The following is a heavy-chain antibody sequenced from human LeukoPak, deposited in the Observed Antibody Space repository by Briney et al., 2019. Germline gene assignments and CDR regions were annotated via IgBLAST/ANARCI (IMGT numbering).Heavy chain of an antibody. Sequence: GGSLRLSCAASGFTFSSYGMHWVRQAPGKGLEWVAVIWYDGSNRYYADPVKGRFTISRDNSKNTLYLQLNSLRAEDTAVYYCARGKREVLNTRVFDYWGQGTLVTVSS. CDR3: ARGKREVLNTRVFDY. V-gene: IGHV3-33*01. CDR1: GFTFSSYG. CDR2: IWYDGSNR. J-gene: IGHJ4*02. D-gene: IGHD1-26*01.